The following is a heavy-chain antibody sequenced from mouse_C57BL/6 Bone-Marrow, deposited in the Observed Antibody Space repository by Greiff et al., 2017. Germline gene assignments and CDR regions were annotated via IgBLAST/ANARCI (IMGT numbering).Heavy chain of an antibody. D-gene: IGHD1-1*01. Sequence: VKLQESGPGLVAPSQSLSITCTVSGFSLTSYAISWVRQPPGKGLEWLGVIWTGGGTNYNSALKSRLSISKDNSKSQVFLKMNSLQTDDTARYYCARDYYGSSYVWYFDVWGTGTTVTVSS. CDR2: IWTGGGT. J-gene: IGHJ1*03. V-gene: IGHV2-9-1*01. CDR3: ARDYYGSSYVWYFDV. CDR1: GFSLTSYA.